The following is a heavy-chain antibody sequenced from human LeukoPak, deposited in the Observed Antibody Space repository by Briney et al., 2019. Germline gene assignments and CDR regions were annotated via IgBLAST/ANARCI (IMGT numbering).Heavy chain of an antibody. D-gene: IGHD1-26*01. CDR3: ARDSGIVGAKYWYFDL. J-gene: IGHJ2*01. Sequence: ASVTVSCKASGYTFTGYYIHWVRQAPGQGLEWMGWIDPNWGGTSYAHKFQGRVTITRDTSISTAYMDLSSLTSDDTAVYYCARDSGIVGAKYWYFDLWGRGTLVTVSS. CDR2: IDPNWGGT. V-gene: IGHV1-2*02. CDR1: GYTFTGYY.